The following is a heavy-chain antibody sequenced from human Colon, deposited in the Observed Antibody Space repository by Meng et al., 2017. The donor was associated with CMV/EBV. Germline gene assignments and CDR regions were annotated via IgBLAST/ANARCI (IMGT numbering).Heavy chain of an antibody. CDR3: VRDRTVTKSYYRGMDV. V-gene: IGHV4-39*07. J-gene: IGHJ6*02. CDR1: GASISSSSYY. CDR2: TYYSGIT. Sequence: SETLSLTCSVSGASISSSSYYWGWIRQTPGKGLEWIGSTYYSGITYYNPSLKSRVTISVALSKNQFSLKLKSVTAADTAVYYCVRDRTVTKSYYRGMDVWGQGTTVTAP. D-gene: IGHD4-11*01.